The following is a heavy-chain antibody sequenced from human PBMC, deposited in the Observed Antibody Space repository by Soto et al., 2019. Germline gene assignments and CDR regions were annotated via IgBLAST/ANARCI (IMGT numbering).Heavy chain of an antibody. V-gene: IGHV2-5*01. D-gene: IGHD3-16*01. CDR3: AHRGGATVGLYYFDY. CDR2: IYWHDDK. J-gene: IGHJ4*02. CDR1: GFSLSTPGVG. Sequence: SGPTLVNPTQTLTLTCTFSGFSLSTPGVGVNWIRQPPGKALEWLALIYWHDDKRYSPSLKSRLTTTKDTSKNQVVLTMANMDPVDTATYYCAHRGGATVGLYYFDYWGQGALVTVSS.